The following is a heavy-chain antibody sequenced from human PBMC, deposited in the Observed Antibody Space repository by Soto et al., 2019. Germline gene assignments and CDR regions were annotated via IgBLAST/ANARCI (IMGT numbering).Heavy chain of an antibody. J-gene: IGHJ6*02. CDR3: ARRDSYGGVNNCGMDV. D-gene: IGHD5-18*01. Sequence: QVQLVESGGGVVQPGRSLRLSCAASGFTFSIHAMHWVRQAPGKGLEWVAVISYDGNNIVYADSVKGRFTISRDNSENALSRQMNRLREEDTGVYYCARRDSYGGVNNCGMDVCGQGTTVIV. CDR2: ISYDGNNI. V-gene: IGHV3-30-3*01. CDR1: GFTFSIHA.